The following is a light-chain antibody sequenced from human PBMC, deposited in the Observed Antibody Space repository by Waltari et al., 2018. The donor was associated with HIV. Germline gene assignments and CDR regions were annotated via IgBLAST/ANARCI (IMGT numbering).Light chain of an antibody. CDR3: QSYDSSLRGHV. V-gene: IGLV1-40*01. CDR1: SSNIGAGFD. J-gene: IGLJ1*01. Sequence: QSVLTQPPSVSGAPGQRITISCTRSSSNIGAGFDVNWYQHLPGTAPKVLIYGNTNRPSGVPDRFSGSKSGTSASLAITGLQADDEGDYYCQSYDSSLRGHVFGSGTKVAV. CDR2: GNT.